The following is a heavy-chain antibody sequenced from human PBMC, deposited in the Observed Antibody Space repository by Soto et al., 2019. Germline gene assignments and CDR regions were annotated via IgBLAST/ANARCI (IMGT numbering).Heavy chain of an antibody. CDR2: INAGNGNT. J-gene: IGHJ3*02. D-gene: IGHD3-10*01. CDR3: ARGFGVRGRMGNGPRDAFDI. Sequence: ASVKVSCKASGYTFTSYAMHWVRQAPGQRLEWMGWINAGNGNTKYSQKFQGRVTITADKSTSTAYMELSSLRSEDTAVYYCARGFGVRGRMGNGPRDAFDIWGQGTMVTVSS. V-gene: IGHV1-3*01. CDR1: GYTFTSYA.